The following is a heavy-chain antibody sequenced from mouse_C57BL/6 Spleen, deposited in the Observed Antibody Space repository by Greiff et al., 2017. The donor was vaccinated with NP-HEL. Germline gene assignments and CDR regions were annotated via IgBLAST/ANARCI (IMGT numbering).Heavy chain of an antibody. J-gene: IGHJ4*01. CDR2: LWTGGGT. CDR1: GFSLTSYA. Sequence: VKLVESGPGLVAPSQSLSITCTVSGFSLTSYAISWVRQPPGKGLEWLGVLWTGGGTNYNSALKSRLSISKDNSKSQVFLKMNSLQTDDTARYYCSRNLPRLDYWGQGTSVTVSS. V-gene: IGHV2-9-1*01. CDR3: SRNLPRLDY.